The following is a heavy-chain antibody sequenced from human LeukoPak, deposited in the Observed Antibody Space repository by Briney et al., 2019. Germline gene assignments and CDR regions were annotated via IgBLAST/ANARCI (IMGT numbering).Heavy chain of an antibody. V-gene: IGHV3-48*02. D-gene: IGHD2/OR15-2a*01. CDR2: ISSSTSTI. J-gene: IGHJ4*02. Sequence: PGGSLRLSCVASGFTFSSYSLTWVRQAPGKGLEWVSYISSSTSTIYYADSVKSRFTISRDNAKNSLYLQMNSLRDEDTAVYYCARDGYFLFDYWGQGTLVTVSS. CDR3: ARDGYFLFDY. CDR1: GFTFSSYS.